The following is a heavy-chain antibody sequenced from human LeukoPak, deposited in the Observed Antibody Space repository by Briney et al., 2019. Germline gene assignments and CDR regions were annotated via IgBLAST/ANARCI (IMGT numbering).Heavy chain of an antibody. D-gene: IGHD3-16*02. CDR2: IYYSGST. V-gene: IGHV4-39*01. J-gene: IGHJ6*02. Sequence: SETLSLTCTVSGGSISSSSYYWGWIRQPPGKGLEWIGSIYYSGSTYYNPSLKSRVTISVDTSKNQFSLKLSSVTAADTAVYYCARLVANYYGMDVWGQGTTVTVSS. CDR3: ARLVANYYGMDV. CDR1: GGSISSSSYY.